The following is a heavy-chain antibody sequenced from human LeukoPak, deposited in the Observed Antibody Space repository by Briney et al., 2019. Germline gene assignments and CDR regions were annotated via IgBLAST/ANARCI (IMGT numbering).Heavy chain of an antibody. CDR2: IIPIFGTT. CDR3: AMVRGVNGFDP. V-gene: IGHV1-69*06. Sequence: SVKVSCKASESTFSSYAISWVRQAPGQGLEWMGGIIPIFGTTNYAQKFQGRVTITADKSTSTAYMELSSLRSEDTAVYYCAMVRGVNGFDPWGQGTLVTVSS. D-gene: IGHD3-10*01. J-gene: IGHJ5*02. CDR1: ESTFSSYA.